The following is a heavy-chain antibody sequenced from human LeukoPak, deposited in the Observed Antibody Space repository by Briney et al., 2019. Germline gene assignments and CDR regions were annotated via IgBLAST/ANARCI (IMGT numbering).Heavy chain of an antibody. J-gene: IGHJ2*01. Sequence: GESLKISCKGLGYSFTNYWVAWVRQMPGKGLEWMGLIYPGHSDTRYSPSFQGQVTISAVESITTAYLQWSSLKASDSGRYFCARTPGSSDYRGYQYWYFDLWGRGTLVTVSS. CDR2: IYPGHSDT. CDR3: ARTPGSSDYRGYQYWYFDL. V-gene: IGHV5-51*01. D-gene: IGHD5-12*01. CDR1: GYSFTNYW.